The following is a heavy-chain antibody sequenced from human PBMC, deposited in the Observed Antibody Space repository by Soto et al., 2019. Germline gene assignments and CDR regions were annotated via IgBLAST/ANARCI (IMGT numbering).Heavy chain of an antibody. CDR1: GFSLTTSGVG. CDR2: IYWDDDK. D-gene: IGHD2-8*01. V-gene: IGHV2-5*02. Sequence: QITLKESGPTMVKPTQTLTLTCTYSGFSLTTSGVGVGWIRQPPGKALEWLALIYWDDDKHYSPSLKTRLTITKATSKNQVVLTMTNMDPVDTATYYCARRPTDGYFDLWGRGTLVTVSS. J-gene: IGHJ2*01. CDR3: ARRPTDGYFDL.